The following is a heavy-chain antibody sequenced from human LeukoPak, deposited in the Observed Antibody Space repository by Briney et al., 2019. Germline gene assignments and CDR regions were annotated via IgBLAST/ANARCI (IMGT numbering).Heavy chain of an antibody. V-gene: IGHV4-59*12. Sequence: SETLSLTCTVSGDSISSYYWSWIRQSPGKGLEWIGYIYHSGSTNYNPSLKSRVTISVDTSQNQFSLKLSSVTAADTAVYYCARDRVAGNLGYYGMDVWGQGTTVTVSS. D-gene: IGHD6-19*01. CDR3: ARDRVAGNLGYYGMDV. J-gene: IGHJ6*02. CDR1: GDSISSYY. CDR2: IYHSGST.